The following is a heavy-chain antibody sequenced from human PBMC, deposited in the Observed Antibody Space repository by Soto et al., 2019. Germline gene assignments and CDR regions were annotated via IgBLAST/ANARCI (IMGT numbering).Heavy chain of an antibody. CDR1: GGTFSSYA. CDR2: IIPIFGTA. D-gene: IGHD5-12*01. V-gene: IGHV1-69*06. CDR3: ARVGSPENGDGYNYYFDY. Sequence: SVKVSCKASGGTFSSYAISWVRQAPGQGLEWMGGIIPIFGTANYAQKFQGRVTITADKSTSTAYMELSSLRSEDTAVYYCARVGSPENGDGYNYYFDYWGQGTLVTVSS. J-gene: IGHJ4*02.